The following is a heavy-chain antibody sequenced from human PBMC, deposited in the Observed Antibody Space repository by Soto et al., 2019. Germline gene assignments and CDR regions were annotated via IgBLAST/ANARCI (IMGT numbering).Heavy chain of an antibody. CDR1: GFAFSTYV. Sequence: GGSLRLSCAASGFAFSTYVMSCVRPAPGKVLEWVSRFVVIVSMIYYADSSKGRFTISRDNSKNTMFLQMNSLRADDTAVYYCANSRISTTIHSGLDVWGQGTTVTVSS. CDR3: ANSRISTTIHSGLDV. J-gene: IGHJ6*02. D-gene: IGHD5-12*01. V-gene: IGHV3-23*01. CDR2: FVVIVSMI.